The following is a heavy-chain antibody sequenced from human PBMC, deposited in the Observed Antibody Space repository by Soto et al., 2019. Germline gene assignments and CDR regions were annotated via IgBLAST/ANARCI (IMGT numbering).Heavy chain of an antibody. CDR2: IWYDGSTK. CDR3: ARVASSSSWPITHFDQ. CDR1: GFMFRSYA. V-gene: IGHV3-33*01. Sequence: PGGSLRLSCAASGFMFRSYAMHWVRQAPGKGLEWVAGIWYDGSTKYYGDSVKGRYSISRDNSKNMLDLQMNSLRAEDTAVYYCARVASSSSWPITHFDQWGQGTLVTVSS. D-gene: IGHD6-13*01. J-gene: IGHJ4*02.